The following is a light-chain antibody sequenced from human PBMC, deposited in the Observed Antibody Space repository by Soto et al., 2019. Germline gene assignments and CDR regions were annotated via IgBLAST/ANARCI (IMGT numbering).Light chain of an antibody. CDR2: VKSDGSH. CDR1: SGHGNYV. Sequence: QLVLTQSPAASASLGASVKLTCTLSSGHGNYVIAWHQQQPEKGPRYLMKVKSDGSHTKGDGIPDRFSGSSSGAERYLAIASLQSEEEAEYFCQTWDTGIVVFGGGTKLTGL. CDR3: QTWDTGIVV. V-gene: IGLV4-69*01. J-gene: IGLJ2*01.